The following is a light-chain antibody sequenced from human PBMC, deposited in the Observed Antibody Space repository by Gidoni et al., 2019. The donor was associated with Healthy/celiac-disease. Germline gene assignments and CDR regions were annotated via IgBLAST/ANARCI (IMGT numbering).Light chain of an antibody. V-gene: IGKV1-9*01. CDR1: QGISSY. CDR2: AAS. Sequence: DIQLTQSPSFLSGSVGDRVTITCWASQGISSYLAWYQQKPGKAPKLLIYAASTLQSGVPSRFSGSGSGTEFTLTISSLQPEDFATYYCQQPRSFXQXTKLEIK. CDR3: QQPRS. J-gene: IGKJ2*01.